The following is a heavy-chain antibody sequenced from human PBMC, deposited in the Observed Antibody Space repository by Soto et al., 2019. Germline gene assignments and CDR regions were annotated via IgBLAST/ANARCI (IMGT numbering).Heavy chain of an antibody. D-gene: IGHD3-10*01. CDR1: GGSVRSGTYY. Sequence: PSETLSLTCTVSGGSVRSGTYYWGWIRQPPGKGLEWIGSIDYSVTTYYNPSLKSRVTISVDTSKNQFSLKLTSVTAADTAVYYCARLDSGFGATMDVWGQGTTVT. J-gene: IGHJ6*02. CDR2: IDYSVTT. CDR3: ARLDSGFGATMDV. V-gene: IGHV4-39*01.